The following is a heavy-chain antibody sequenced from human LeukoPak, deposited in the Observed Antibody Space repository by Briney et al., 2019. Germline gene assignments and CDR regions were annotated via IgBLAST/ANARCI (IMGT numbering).Heavy chain of an antibody. CDR3: ARDPFTAASYYYGMDV. CDR2: ISAYNGNT. J-gene: IGHJ6*04. V-gene: IGHV1-18*04. D-gene: IGHD2-21*02. CDR1: GYSFTSNG. Sequence: ASVKVSCKASGYSFTSNGISWVRQAPGQGLEWMGWISAYNGNTDYEQKLQGRVTMTRDTSTSTAYMELRSLRPDDTAVYYCARDPFTAASYYYGMDVWGKGTTVTVSS.